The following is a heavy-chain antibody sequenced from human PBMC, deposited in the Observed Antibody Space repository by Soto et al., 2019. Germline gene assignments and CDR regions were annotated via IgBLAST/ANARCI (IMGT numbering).Heavy chain of an antibody. CDR3: ARDLGYDDSDGYFDY. Sequence: GGSLRLSCAASGFTFSDYYMSWIRQAPGKGLEWVSYISSSGSIIYYTDSVKGRFTISRDNAKNSLYLQMNSLRAEDTAVYYCARDLGYDDSDGYFDYWGQGTLVTVSS. CDR1: GFTFSDYY. J-gene: IGHJ4*02. CDR2: ISSSGSII. D-gene: IGHD3-22*01. V-gene: IGHV3-11*01.